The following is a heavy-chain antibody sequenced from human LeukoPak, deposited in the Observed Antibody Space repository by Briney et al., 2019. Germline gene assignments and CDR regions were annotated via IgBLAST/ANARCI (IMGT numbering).Heavy chain of an antibody. Sequence: SETLSLTCTVSGGSISSYYWSWIRKPPAQGLERIGNVYYSGSTNYNPSLKSRVTISVDTSKNQFSLKLSSVTAADTAVYYCARARSPSGWFSWFDPWGQGTLVTVSS. V-gene: IGHV4-59*01. D-gene: IGHD6-19*01. CDR1: GGSISSYY. CDR3: ARARSPSGWFSWFDP. CDR2: VYYSGST. J-gene: IGHJ5*02.